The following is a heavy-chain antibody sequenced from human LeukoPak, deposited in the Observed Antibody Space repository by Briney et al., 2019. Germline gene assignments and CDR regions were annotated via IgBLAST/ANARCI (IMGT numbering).Heavy chain of an antibody. CDR2: INHSGST. Sequence: SETLSLTCAVFGGSFSGFYWSWIRQPPGKGLEWLGEINHSGSTNYNPSLKSRVTISRDTSKNQFSLRLTSVTAADTAVFYCARIPMGGLLMGHNYYYYMDVGSKGTTVTVSS. CDR1: GGSFSGFY. J-gene: IGHJ6*03. CDR3: ARIPMGGLLMGHNYYYYMDV. V-gene: IGHV4-34*01. D-gene: IGHD3-16*01.